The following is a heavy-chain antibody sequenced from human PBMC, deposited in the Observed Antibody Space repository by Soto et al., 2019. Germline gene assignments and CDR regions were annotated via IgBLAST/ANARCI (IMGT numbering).Heavy chain of an antibody. CDR1: GYTFTSYS. J-gene: IGHJ4*02. V-gene: IGHV1-3*01. Sequence: ASVEVSCKASGYTFTSYSMHWVRQAPGQRLEWMGWINAGNGNTKYSQKFQGRVTITRDTSASTAYMELSSLRSEDTAVYYCAREYYDSSGYYYSLAFDYWGQGTLVTVSS. D-gene: IGHD3-22*01. CDR3: AREYYDSSGYYYSLAFDY. CDR2: INAGNGNT.